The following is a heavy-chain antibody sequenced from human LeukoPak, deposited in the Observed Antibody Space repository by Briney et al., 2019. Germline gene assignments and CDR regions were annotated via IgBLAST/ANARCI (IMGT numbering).Heavy chain of an antibody. CDR3: ARGGHENFDY. CDR2: IYPTDSET. V-gene: IGHV5-51*03. J-gene: IGHJ4*02. D-gene: IGHD1-26*01. CDR1: GYRFTTYW. Sequence: GQPLKISCKGSGYRFTTYWVAWVRQMPGKGLEWMGTIYPTDSETTYSLSFQGHVTISVDKYIGIAYLQWTSLKTSDKAISYCARGGHENFDYWGQGTLVTVSS.